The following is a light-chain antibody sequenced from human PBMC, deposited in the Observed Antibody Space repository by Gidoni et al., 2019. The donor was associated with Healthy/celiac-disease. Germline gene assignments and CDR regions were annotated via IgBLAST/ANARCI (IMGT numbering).Light chain of an antibody. CDR1: QSVSSY. CDR3: LQRSNWPHT. J-gene: IGKJ2*01. Sequence: EMVLTQSPATLSLSPGERATLSCRASQSVSSYLAWYQQKPGQAPRLLIYDASNRATGIPARFSGSGSGTDFTLTISSLEPEDFAVYYCLQRSNWPHTFGQGTKLEIK. CDR2: DAS. V-gene: IGKV3-11*01.